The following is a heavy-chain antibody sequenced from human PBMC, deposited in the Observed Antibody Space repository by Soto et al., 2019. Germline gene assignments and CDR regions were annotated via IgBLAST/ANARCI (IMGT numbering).Heavy chain of an antibody. Sequence: SETLSLTCTVSGGSISSSSYYWGWIRQPPGKGLEWIGSIYYSGSTYYNPSLKSRVTISVDTSKNQFSLKLSSVTAADTAVYYCARRLRYFADWGQGTLVTVSS. V-gene: IGHV4-39*01. CDR3: ARRLRYFAD. J-gene: IGHJ4*02. D-gene: IGHD1-1*01. CDR2: IYYSGST. CDR1: GGSISSSSYY.